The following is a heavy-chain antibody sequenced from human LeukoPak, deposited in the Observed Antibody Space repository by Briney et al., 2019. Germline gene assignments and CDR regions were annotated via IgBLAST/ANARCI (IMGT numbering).Heavy chain of an antibody. D-gene: IGHD3-22*01. CDR3: ARDQRDYYDSSGYYLDY. CDR1: GYTFTSYG. J-gene: IGHJ4*02. CDR2: ISAYNGNT. V-gene: IGHV1-18*01. Sequence: ASVKVSCKASGYTFTSYGVSWVRQAPGQSLEWLGWISAYNGNTYYAENFQARVTMTTDTSTSTAYMELRSLKSDDTAVYYCARDQRDYYDSSGYYLDYWGQGTLVTVSS.